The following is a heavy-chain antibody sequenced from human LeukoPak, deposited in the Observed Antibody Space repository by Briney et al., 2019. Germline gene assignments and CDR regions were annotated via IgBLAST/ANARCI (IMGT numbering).Heavy chain of an antibody. D-gene: IGHD6-19*01. CDR3: ARYPVAGLFDY. Sequence: GASVKVSCKASGYTFTGYYMHWVRQAPGQGLEWMGWINPNSGDTNYAQKFQGRVTMTRDTSISTAYMELSRLRSDDTAVYYCARYPVAGLFDYWGQGTLVTVSS. CDR2: INPNSGDT. V-gene: IGHV1-2*02. J-gene: IGHJ4*02. CDR1: GYTFTGYY.